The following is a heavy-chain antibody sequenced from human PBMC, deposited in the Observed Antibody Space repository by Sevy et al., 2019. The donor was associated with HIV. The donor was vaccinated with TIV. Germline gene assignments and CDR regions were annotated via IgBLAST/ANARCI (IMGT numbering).Heavy chain of an antibody. Sequence: ASGKVSCKVSGYTLTELSMHWVRQAPGKGLEWMGGFDPEDGETIYAQKFQGRVTMTEDTSTDTAYMELSSLRSEDTAVYYCATGLVSSGWYYYYYGMDVWGQGTTVTVSS. J-gene: IGHJ6*02. CDR2: FDPEDGET. CDR3: ATGLVSSGWYYYYYGMDV. CDR1: GYTLTELS. D-gene: IGHD6-19*01. V-gene: IGHV1-24*01.